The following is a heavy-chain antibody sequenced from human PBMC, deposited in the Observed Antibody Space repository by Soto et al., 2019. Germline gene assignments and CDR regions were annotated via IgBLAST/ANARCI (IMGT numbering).Heavy chain of an antibody. V-gene: IGHV5-51*01. J-gene: IGHJ6*02. CDR1: GYSFTSYW. Sequence: EVQLVQSGAEVKKPGESLKISCKGSGYSFTSYWIGWVRQMPGKGLAWMGIIYPGDSDTRYSPSFQGQVTISADKSISTAYLQWSSLKASDTAMYYCAGGGVRGVITRTRDYYGMDVWGQGTTVTVSS. CDR2: IYPGDSDT. D-gene: IGHD3-10*01. CDR3: AGGGVRGVITRTRDYYGMDV.